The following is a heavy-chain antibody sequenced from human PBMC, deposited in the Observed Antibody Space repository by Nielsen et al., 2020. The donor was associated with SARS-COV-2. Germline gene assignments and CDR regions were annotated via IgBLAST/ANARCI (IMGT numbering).Heavy chain of an antibody. CDR2: ISAYNGNT. CDR3: ARRRTYCGGDCYSEAFDI. CDR1: GYTFTSYG. J-gene: IGHJ3*02. Sequence: ASVKVSCKASGYTFTSYGIRWVRQAPGQGLEWMGWISAYNGNTNYAQKLQGRVTMTTDTSTSTAYMELRSLRSDDTAVYYYARRRTYCGGDCYSEAFDIWGQGTMVTVSS. D-gene: IGHD2-21*02. V-gene: IGHV1-18*01.